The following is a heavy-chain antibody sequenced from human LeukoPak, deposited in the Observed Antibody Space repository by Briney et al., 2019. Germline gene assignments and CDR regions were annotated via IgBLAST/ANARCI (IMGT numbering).Heavy chain of an antibody. CDR3: ARDRAVAAGAHYFDF. CDR2: IYHDGST. D-gene: IGHD6-13*01. CDR1: GGSISSNNW. J-gene: IGHJ4*02. Sequence: PSETLSLTCAVSGGSISSNNWWIWVLQSPEKGLEWIGEIYHDGSTNYNPSLKSRVTISMDKSKNQLSLKLNFVTAADTAVYYCARDRAVAAGAHYFDFWGQGTLVTVSS. V-gene: IGHV4-4*02.